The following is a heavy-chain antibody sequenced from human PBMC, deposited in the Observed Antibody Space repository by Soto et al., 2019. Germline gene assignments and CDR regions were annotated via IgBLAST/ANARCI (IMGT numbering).Heavy chain of an antibody. CDR1: GFTFSDSG. CDR2: IWSDGSDK. D-gene: IGHD3-16*01. CDR3: VGGNPYSRPAGWGGGFDY. V-gene: IGHV3-33*01. J-gene: IGHJ4*02. Sequence: QVQLVESGGGVVQPGGSLRLSCATSGFTFSDSGMHWVRQAPGKGLEWVAVIWSDGSDKSYADSVEGRFTISRDNSKNTLYLQMNSPGAGDTGVYFWVGGNPYSRPAGWGGGFDYWGQGTLVTVSS.